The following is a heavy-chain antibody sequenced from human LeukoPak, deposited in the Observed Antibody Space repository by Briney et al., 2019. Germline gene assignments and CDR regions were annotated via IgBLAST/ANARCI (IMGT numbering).Heavy chain of an antibody. CDR3: ARRSSSSSPYYYYGMDV. Sequence: ASVKVSCKAYGYTFTSFGISWVRQATGQGFEWMGWISGYNGNTNYAQKLQGRVAMTTDTSTTTAYMELRSLRSDDTAVYYCARRSSSSSPYYYYGMDVWGQGTTVIVSS. V-gene: IGHV1-18*01. J-gene: IGHJ6*02. D-gene: IGHD2-2*01. CDR1: GYTFTSFG. CDR2: ISGYNGNT.